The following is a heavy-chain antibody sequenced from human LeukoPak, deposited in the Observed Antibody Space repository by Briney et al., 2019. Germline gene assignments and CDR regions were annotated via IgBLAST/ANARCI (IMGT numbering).Heavy chain of an antibody. D-gene: IGHD3-22*01. V-gene: IGHV1-2*06. CDR3: ATRRYYYDRENWFDP. Sequence: ASVKVSSKASGGTFSSYAISWVRQAPGQGLEWMGRINPNSGGTNYAQKFQGRVTMTRDTSISTAYMELSRLRSDDTAVYYCATRRYYYDRENWFDPWGQGNLVAVSS. CDR1: GGTFSSYA. CDR2: INPNSGGT. J-gene: IGHJ5*02.